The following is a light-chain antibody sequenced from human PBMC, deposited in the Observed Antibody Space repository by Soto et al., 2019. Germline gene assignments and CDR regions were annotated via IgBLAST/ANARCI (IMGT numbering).Light chain of an antibody. V-gene: IGLV1-44*01. CDR2: GNN. CDR1: NSNFGSNT. CDR3: AAWDDSLSGPV. Sequence: QSVLTQPPSASGTPGQTVAISCSGSNSNFGSNTVNWYQQFPGTAPKLLIYGNNQRPSGVPDRFSGSKSDTSASLAISGLLSEDESDYYCAAWDDSLSGPVFGGGTKLTVL. J-gene: IGLJ3*02.